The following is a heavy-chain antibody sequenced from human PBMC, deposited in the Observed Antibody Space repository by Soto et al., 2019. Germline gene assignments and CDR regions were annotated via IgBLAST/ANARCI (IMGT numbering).Heavy chain of an antibody. D-gene: IGHD2-2*01. Sequence: SETLSLTCTVSGGSISSGGYYWSWIRQHPGKGLEWIGYIYYSGSSYYNPSLKGRVTISVDTSKNQFSLKLSSVTAADTAVYYCAISCYRRYCSSTSCPFSLDYWGQGTLVTVSS. CDR2: IYYSGSS. V-gene: IGHV4-31*03. J-gene: IGHJ4*02. CDR1: GGSISSGGYY. CDR3: AISCYRRYCSSTSCPFSLDY.